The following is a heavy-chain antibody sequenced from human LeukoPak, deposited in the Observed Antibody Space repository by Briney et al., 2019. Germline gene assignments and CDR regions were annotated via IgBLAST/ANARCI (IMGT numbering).Heavy chain of an antibody. CDR3: ARGRSNYYGMDV. V-gene: IGHV4-59*01. CDR2: IYYNENT. J-gene: IGHJ6*02. D-gene: IGHD1-26*01. CDR1: DGSINSYY. Sequence: SETLSLTCSVSDGSINSYYWNWIRRPPGKGLEWIGYIYYNENTNYSPSLKSRVTMSVDTSKNLFSLKVSSVTAADTAVYYCARGRSNYYGMDVRGQGTTVTVSS.